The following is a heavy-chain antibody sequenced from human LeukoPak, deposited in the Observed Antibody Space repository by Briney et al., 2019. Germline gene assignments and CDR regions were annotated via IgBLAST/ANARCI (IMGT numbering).Heavy chain of an antibody. V-gene: IGHV3-53*01. J-gene: IGHJ4*02. Sequence: GGSLRLSCTVSGFTVSSNSMSWVRQAPGKGLEWVSFIYSDNTHYSDSVKGRFTISRDNAKNSLYLQMNSLRAEDKAVYYCARVLGSDLDYWGQGTLVTVSS. CDR2: IYSDNT. CDR1: GFTVSSNS. D-gene: IGHD3-10*01. CDR3: ARVLGSDLDY.